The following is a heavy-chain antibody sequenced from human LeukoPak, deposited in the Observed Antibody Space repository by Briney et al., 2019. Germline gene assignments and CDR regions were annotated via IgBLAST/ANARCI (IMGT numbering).Heavy chain of an antibody. V-gene: IGHV4-4*07. Sequence: SETLSLTCTVSGGSISSYYWSWIRQPAGKGLEWIGRNNPSLESRVTMSVDTSKNQFSLNLTSVTAADTAVYYCARVRAKMTTFGFVTTHFDLWGQGILVTVSS. CDR3: ARVRAKMTTFGFVTTHFDL. J-gene: IGHJ4*02. CDR1: GGSISSYY. D-gene: IGHD3-3*01.